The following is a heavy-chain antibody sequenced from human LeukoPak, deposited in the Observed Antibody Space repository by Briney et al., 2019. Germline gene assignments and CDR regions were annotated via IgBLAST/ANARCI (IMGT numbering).Heavy chain of an antibody. CDR2: IYHGGDP. D-gene: IGHD6-19*01. V-gene: IGHV4-4*02. CDR3: ASHVTVLGTRGFDY. CDR1: GGSITSHSW. Sequence: SETLSLTCAVSGGSITSHSWWSWVRQPPGKGLEWIGEIYHGGDPNYDPSVKSRVTMSVDKSKNHFSLNLRSVTAADTAIYYCASHVTVLGTRGFDYWGQGILVTVSS. J-gene: IGHJ4*02.